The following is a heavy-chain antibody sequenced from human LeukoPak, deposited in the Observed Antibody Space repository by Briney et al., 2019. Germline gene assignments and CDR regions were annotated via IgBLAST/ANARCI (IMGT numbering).Heavy chain of an antibody. J-gene: IGHJ4*02. V-gene: IGHV1-18*01. Sequence: XXSAYNGTPNYTQKLQGRVTMTTDTSTSTAYMELRSLRSDDTAVYYCARDLARVIPAATTFDYWGQGTLVTVSS. D-gene: IGHD2-2*01. CDR3: ARDLARVIPAATTFDY. CDR2: XSAYNGTP.